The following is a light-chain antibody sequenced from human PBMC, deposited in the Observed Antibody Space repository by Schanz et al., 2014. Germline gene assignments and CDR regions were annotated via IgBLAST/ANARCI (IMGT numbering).Light chain of an antibody. J-gene: IGLJ2*01. Sequence: QSALTQPASVSGSPGQSITISCTGTSSDVGSYNFVSWYEQHPGKVPKLLIFEVSQRPSGVPDRFSGSKSGNTASLTVSGLQAGDEADYYSSSYAGRAFFGGGPKLT. CDR3: SSYAGRAF. CDR2: EVS. CDR1: SSDVGSYNF. V-gene: IGLV2-14*02.